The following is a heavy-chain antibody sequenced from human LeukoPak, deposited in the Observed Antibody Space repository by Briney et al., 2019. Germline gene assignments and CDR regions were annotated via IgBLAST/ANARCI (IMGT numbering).Heavy chain of an antibody. CDR3: ATESGSGALDY. D-gene: IGHD3-10*01. Sequence: GGSLRLSCAASGFTFSSYWMSWVRQAPGKGLEWVANIKQDGSEKYYVDSVKGRFTISRDNAKNSLYLQMNSLRAEDTAVYYCATESGSGALDYWGQGTLVTVSS. V-gene: IGHV3-7*01. J-gene: IGHJ4*02. CDR2: IKQDGSEK. CDR1: GFTFSSYW.